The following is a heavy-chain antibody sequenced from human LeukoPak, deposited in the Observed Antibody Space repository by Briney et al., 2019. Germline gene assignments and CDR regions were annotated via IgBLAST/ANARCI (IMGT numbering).Heavy chain of an antibody. D-gene: IGHD6-19*01. CDR3: AREMLAAVAAQS. J-gene: IGHJ5*02. V-gene: IGHV3-66*01. Sequence: TGGSLRLSCAASGFTFSNYSMNWVRQAPGKGLEWVSVIYSGGSTYYADSVKGRFTISRDNAKNSLYLQMNSLRAEDTAVYYCAREMLAAVAAQSWGQGTLVTVSS. CDR1: GFTFSNYS. CDR2: IYSGGST.